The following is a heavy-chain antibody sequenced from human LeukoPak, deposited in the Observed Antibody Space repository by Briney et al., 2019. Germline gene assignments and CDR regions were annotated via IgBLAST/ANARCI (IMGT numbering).Heavy chain of an antibody. CDR2: FFTGGST. CDR3: ARETGARGPRVFDY. Sequence: SETLSLTCTVTGGSIDSHYWGWNRQSAGKGLEWIGRFFTGGSTYYNPSLESRVTMSVDTSKNQFSLKLSSVTAADTAVYYCARETGARGPRVFDYWGQGTLVTVSS. J-gene: IGHJ4*02. V-gene: IGHV4-4*07. CDR1: GGSIDSHY. D-gene: IGHD3-10*01.